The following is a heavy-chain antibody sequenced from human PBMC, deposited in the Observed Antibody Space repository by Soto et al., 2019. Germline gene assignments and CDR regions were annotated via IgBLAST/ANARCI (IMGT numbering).Heavy chain of an antibody. CDR3: ARGGAPYYYYMDV. Sequence: GGSLRLSCAASGFTFSDHYMDWVRQAPGKGLEWVGRTRNKANSYTTEYAASVKGRFTISRDDSKNSLYLQMNSLKTEDTAVYYCARGGAPYYYYMDVWGKGTTVTVSS. J-gene: IGHJ6*03. CDR2: TRNKANSYTT. V-gene: IGHV3-72*01. CDR1: GFTFSDHY.